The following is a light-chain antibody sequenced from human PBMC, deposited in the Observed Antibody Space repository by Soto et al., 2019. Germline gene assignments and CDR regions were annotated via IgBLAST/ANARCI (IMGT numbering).Light chain of an antibody. Sequence: DIQMTQSPSSMCESXGDRVTITXXASQGIRNDLGWYQQRPGKAPKRLIYAASTLQPGVPSRFSGSGSGTDFTLTISSLQPEDFATYYCLQHNTYPRTFGQGTKVDIK. CDR2: AAS. J-gene: IGKJ1*01. CDR1: QGIRND. CDR3: LQHNTYPRT. V-gene: IGKV1-17*01.